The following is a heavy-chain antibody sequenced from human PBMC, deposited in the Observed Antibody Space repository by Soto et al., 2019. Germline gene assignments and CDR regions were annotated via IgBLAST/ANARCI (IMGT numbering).Heavy chain of an antibody. D-gene: IGHD2-15*01. CDR3: ARRGSGSYYDY. CDR1: GFTFSSYA. CDR2: ISGSGDST. J-gene: IGHJ4*02. V-gene: IGHV3-23*01. Sequence: EVQLLESGGGLVQPGGSLRLSCAASGFTFSSYAMRWVRQGPVKGLEWVSAISGSGDSTYYADSVKGRFTISRDNAKNPLYLQMNSLRGEDTAVSYCARRGSGSYYDYWGQGSRVTVSS.